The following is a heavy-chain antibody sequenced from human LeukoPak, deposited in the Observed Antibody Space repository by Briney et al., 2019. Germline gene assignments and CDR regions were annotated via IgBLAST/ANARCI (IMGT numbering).Heavy chain of an antibody. V-gene: IGHV4-61*02. J-gene: IGHJ3*02. CDR2: ISSSGST. D-gene: IGHD3-22*01. CDR1: GDSISSGDDY. CDR3: ARGPYSYDSSGAFDI. Sequence: SETLSLTCTVSGDSISSGDDYWSWIRQPAGKGVEWIGRISSSGSTNYNPSLKSRVTISVDTSKNQFSLKLSSVTAADTAVYFCARGPYSYDSSGAFDIWGQGTMVTVSS.